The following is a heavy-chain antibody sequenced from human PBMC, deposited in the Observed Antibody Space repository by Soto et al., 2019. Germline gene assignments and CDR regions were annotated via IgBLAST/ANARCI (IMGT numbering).Heavy chain of an antibody. CDR1: GFTFSSYG. V-gene: IGHV3-30*18. D-gene: IGHD6-13*01. CDR2: ISYDGSNK. Sequence: GGSLRLSCAASGFTFSSYGMHWVRQAPGKGLEWVAVISYDGSNKYYADSVKGRFTISRDNSKNTLYLQMNSLRAEDTAVYYCAKEGQQLVCDYWGQGTLVTVSS. CDR3: AKEGQQLVCDY. J-gene: IGHJ4*02.